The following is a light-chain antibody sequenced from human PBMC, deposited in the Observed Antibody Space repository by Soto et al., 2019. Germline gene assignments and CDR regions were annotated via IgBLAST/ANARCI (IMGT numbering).Light chain of an antibody. CDR3: QQYNSYST. V-gene: IGKV3-20*01. CDR2: GAS. Sequence: IVLTQSPGTLSLSPGERVTLSCRASQSVTSIYFAWYQQKPGQAPRLLIYGASSRATGIPDRFSGSGSGTEFTLTISSLQPDDFATYYCQQYNSYSTFGQGTKVDIK. J-gene: IGKJ1*01. CDR1: QSVTSIY.